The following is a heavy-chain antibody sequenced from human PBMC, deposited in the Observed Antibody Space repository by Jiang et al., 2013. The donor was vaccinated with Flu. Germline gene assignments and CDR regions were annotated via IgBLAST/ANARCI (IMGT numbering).Heavy chain of an antibody. V-gene: IGHV1-2*02. Sequence: GYTFTDYYLHWVRQAPGQGLQWMAWINPHTGVTNYSPSLQGRVTMTRDTSITTAYMELSRLRSDDTAVYYCARDGGFQGQWVVGIPTEVGVQDYWGQGTLVTVPS. CDR3: ARDGGFQGQWVVGIPTEVGVQDY. CDR2: INPHTGVT. D-gene: IGHD6-19*01. J-gene: IGHJ4*02. CDR1: GYTFTDYY.